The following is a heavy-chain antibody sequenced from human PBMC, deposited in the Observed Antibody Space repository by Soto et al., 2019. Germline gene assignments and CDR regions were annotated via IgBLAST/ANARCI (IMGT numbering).Heavy chain of an antibody. Sequence: GESLKISCKGSGYSFTSYWIAGVRPMPGKGMEWLGFIYPGHSDTRYSPSFQGQVTISADKSISTAYLQWSSLKASDTAMYYCPSSGYGKYYYHGMDVWGQGTTVTVSS. CDR1: GYSFTSYW. D-gene: IGHD5-18*01. J-gene: IGHJ6*02. CDR2: IYPGHSDT. V-gene: IGHV5-51*01. CDR3: PSSGYGKYYYHGMDV.